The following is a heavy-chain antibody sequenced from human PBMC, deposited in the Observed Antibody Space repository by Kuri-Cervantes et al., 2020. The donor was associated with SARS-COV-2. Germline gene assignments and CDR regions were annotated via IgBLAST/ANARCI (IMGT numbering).Heavy chain of an antibody. J-gene: IGHJ4*02. CDR1: GGSISSGDYY. CDR3: ARVWGPLTGFFDY. CDR2: IYYSGST. D-gene: IGHD3-16*01. V-gene: IGHV4-30-4*08. Sequence: SCTVSGGSISSGDYYWSWIRQPPGKGLEWIGYIYYSGSTYYNPSLKSRVTISVDTSKNQFSLKLSSVTAADTAVYYCARVWGPLTGFFDYWGQGTLVTVSS.